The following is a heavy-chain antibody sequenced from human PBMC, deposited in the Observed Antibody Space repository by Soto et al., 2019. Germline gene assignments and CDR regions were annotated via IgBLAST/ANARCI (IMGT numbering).Heavy chain of an antibody. J-gene: IGHJ6*02. D-gene: IGHD6-6*01. CDR1: GFIFSSYS. Sequence: EVQLVESGGGLVQPGGSLRLSCAASGFIFSSYSINWVLQTPGKGLEWVSYISSSSTTIYYADSVKGRFTISRDNAKNSLSLQMNSLRDEDTAVYYCARDRPGSSSSSFYYYGIDVWGQGTTVTVSS. CDR2: ISSSSTTI. V-gene: IGHV3-48*02. CDR3: ARDRPGSSSSSFYYYGIDV.